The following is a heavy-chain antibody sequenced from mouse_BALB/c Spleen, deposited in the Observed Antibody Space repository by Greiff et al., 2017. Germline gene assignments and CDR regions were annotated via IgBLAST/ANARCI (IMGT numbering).Heavy chain of an antibody. Sequence: DVHLVESGPSLVKPSQTLSLTCSVTGDSITSGYWNWIRKFPGNKLEYMGYISYSGSTYYNPSLKSRISITRDTSKNQYYLQLNSVTTEDTATYYCARLSPYGNYVEDYWGQGTSVTVSS. V-gene: IGHV3-8*02. CDR3: ARLSPYGNYVEDY. CDR2: ISYSGST. J-gene: IGHJ4*01. D-gene: IGHD2-1*01. CDR1: GDSITSGY.